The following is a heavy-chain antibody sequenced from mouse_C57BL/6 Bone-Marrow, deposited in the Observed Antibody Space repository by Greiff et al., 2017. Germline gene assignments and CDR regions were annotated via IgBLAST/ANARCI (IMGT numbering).Heavy chain of an antibody. V-gene: IGHV5-6*02. D-gene: IGHD1-1*01. CDR1: GFTFSSYG. CDR3: ARAIITTVVAPYYAMDY. Sequence: EVKLVESGGDLVKPGGSLKLSCAASGFTFSSYGMSWVRQTPDKRLEWVATISSGGSYTYYPDSVKGRFTISRDNAKNTLYLQMSSLKSEDTAMYYCARAIITTVVAPYYAMDYWGQGTSVTVSS. J-gene: IGHJ4*01. CDR2: ISSGGSYT.